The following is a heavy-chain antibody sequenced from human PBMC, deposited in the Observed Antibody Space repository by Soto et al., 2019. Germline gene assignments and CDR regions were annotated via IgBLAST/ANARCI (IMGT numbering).Heavy chain of an antibody. Sequence: QVQLVESAGGVVQPGRSLRLSCAASGFTFSHYAMHWVSQAPGKGLEWVALMSYDGSNEYYADSVKGRFTISRDNSKNTLYLQMNSLRAEDTAVYYCAKDGSHNFDYWGQGTLVTVSS. J-gene: IGHJ4*02. CDR3: AKDGSHNFDY. CDR1: GFTFSHYA. V-gene: IGHV3-30*18. D-gene: IGHD1-26*01. CDR2: MSYDGSNE.